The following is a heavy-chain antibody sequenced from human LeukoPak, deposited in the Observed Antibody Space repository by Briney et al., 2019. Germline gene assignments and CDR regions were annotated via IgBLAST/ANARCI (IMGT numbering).Heavy chain of an antibody. Sequence: PSETLSLTCAVSGGSISSGGYSWSWIRQPPGQGLEWIGYIYHSGSTNYNPSLKSRVTISVDTSKDQFSLKLSSVTAADTAIYYCAREARGGAWFDPWGQGTLVTVSS. CDR3: AREARGGAWFDP. D-gene: IGHD3-16*01. CDR2: IYHSGST. J-gene: IGHJ5*02. V-gene: IGHV4-30-2*01. CDR1: GGSISSGGYS.